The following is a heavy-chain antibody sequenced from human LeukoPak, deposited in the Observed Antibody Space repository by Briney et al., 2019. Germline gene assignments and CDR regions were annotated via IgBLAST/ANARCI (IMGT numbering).Heavy chain of an antibody. J-gene: IGHJ6*02. Sequence: PGGPLRLSCAASGFPFWSYGWTGFRKAQGRGLEWVAVISYDGRNENYADSGKGRITISRDNSKNTLYLQMNSLRAEDTAVYYCAKDRRMMSSYYGMDVWGQGTTVTVSS. CDR1: GFPFWSYG. CDR2: ISYDGRNE. D-gene: IGHD3-16*01. V-gene: IGHV3-30*18. CDR3: AKDRRMMSSYYGMDV.